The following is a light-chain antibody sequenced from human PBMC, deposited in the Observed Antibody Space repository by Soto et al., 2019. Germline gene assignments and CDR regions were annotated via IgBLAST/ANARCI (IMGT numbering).Light chain of an antibody. CDR3: AAWDDSLNGRV. CDR2: SNN. Sequence: QSVLTQPPSASGTPGQRVTISCSGSSSNIGSNPVNWYQQLPGTAPKLLIFSNNQRPSGVPDRVSGSKSGTSASLAISGLQSEAEADYYCAAWDDSLNGRVFGGGTKLTVL. J-gene: IGLJ2*01. V-gene: IGLV1-44*01. CDR1: SSNIGSNP.